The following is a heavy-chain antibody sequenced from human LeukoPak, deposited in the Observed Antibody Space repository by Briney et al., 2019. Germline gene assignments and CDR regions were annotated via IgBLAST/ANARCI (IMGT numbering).Heavy chain of an antibody. CDR3: ARAVLAVAGRSRPENFDY. CDR1: GGSISSSSYY. D-gene: IGHD6-19*01. J-gene: IGHJ4*02. Sequence: SETLSLTCTVSGGSISSSSYYWGWIRQPPGKGLEWIGSIYYSGSTYYNPSLKSRVTISVDTSKNQFSLKLSSVTAADTAVYYCARAVLAVAGRSRPENFDYWGQGTLVTVSS. CDR2: IYYSGST. V-gene: IGHV4-39*07.